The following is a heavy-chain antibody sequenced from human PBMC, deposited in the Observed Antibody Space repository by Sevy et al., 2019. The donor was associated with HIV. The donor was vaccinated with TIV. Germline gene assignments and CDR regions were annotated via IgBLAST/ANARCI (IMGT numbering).Heavy chain of an antibody. J-gene: IGHJ4*02. D-gene: IGHD6-6*01. Sequence: GGSLRLSCAASGFTFSDYYMSWIRQAPGKGLEWVSYISSSSSYTNYADSVKGRFPISRDNAKNSLYLQMNSLRAEDTAVYYCARDGRAGEYSSSSQYFDYWGQGTLVTVSS. V-gene: IGHV3-11*06. CDR3: ARDGRAGEYSSSSQYFDY. CDR2: ISSSSSYT. CDR1: GFTFSDYY.